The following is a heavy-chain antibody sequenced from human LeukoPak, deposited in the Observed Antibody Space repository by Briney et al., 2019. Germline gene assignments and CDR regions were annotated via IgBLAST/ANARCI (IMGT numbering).Heavy chain of an antibody. V-gene: IGHV4-34*01. J-gene: IGHJ6*02. D-gene: IGHD3-10*01. CDR1: GGSFSVYY. Sequence: SETLSLTCAVYGGSFSVYYWSWIRQPPGKGLEWIGEINHSGSTNYNPSLKSRVTISVDTSKNQFSLKLSSVTAADTAVYYCARDPRAARRGGMDVWGQGTTVTVSS. CDR3: ARDPRAARRGGMDV. CDR2: INHSGST.